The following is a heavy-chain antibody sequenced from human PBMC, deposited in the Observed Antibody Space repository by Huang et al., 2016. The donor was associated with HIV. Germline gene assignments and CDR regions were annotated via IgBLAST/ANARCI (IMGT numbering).Heavy chain of an antibody. V-gene: IGHV4-61*09. Sequence: QVQLQESGPGLVKPSQTLSLTCTVSGGSISSGSYYWSWIRQPAGKGREWIGVIYTSGSTNYNPSLKSRVTISVDTSKNQFSRKLSSVTAADTAVYYCARAIFGVVIIPVVFDYWGQGTLVTVSS. CDR2: IYTSGST. D-gene: IGHD3-3*01. CDR1: GGSISSGSYY. J-gene: IGHJ4*02. CDR3: ARAIFGVVIIPVVFDY.